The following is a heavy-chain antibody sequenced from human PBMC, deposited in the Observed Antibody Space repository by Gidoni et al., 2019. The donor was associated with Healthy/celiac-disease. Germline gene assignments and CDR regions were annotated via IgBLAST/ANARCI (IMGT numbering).Heavy chain of an antibody. V-gene: IGHV4-59*01. CDR3: ARDPGYGGNAEWYFEL. D-gene: IGHD4-17*01. CDR1: GVPISCYY. J-gene: IGHJ2*01. CDR2: IYYSGST. Sequence: QVQLPESGPGLAKPSQTLSLTCTVSGVPISCYYWSWIRQPPGKGLEWIGYIYYSGSTSYNPSHKGRVAMSVDTSKNQFSLELSSVAAADTAVYYCARDPGYGGNAEWYFELWGRGTLGTVSS.